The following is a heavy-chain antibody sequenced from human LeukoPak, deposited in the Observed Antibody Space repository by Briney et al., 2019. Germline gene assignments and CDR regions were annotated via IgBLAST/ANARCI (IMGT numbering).Heavy chain of an antibody. J-gene: IGHJ4*02. CDR1: GGSISSYY. CDR2: IYYSGST. D-gene: IGHD3-22*01. V-gene: IGHV4-59*12. CDR3: ARVGSSGYYYFDY. Sequence: PSETLSLTCTVSGGSISSYYWSWIRQPPGKGLEYIGYIYYSGSTSYNPSLKSRVTISVDTSKSQFSLKLSSVTAADTAVYYCARVGSSGYYYFDYWGQGTLVTVSS.